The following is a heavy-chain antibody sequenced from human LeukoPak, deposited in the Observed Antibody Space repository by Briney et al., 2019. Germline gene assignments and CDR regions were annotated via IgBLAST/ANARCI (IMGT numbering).Heavy chain of an antibody. D-gene: IGHD6-13*01. Sequence: ASVKVSCKASGYTFTGYYMHWVRQAPGQGLEWMGWINPNSGGTNYAQKFQGRVTMTRDTSISTAYMELRSLRSDDTAVYYCARGGGSSSWYLFHNFDYWGQGTLVTVSS. CDR3: ARGGGSSSWYLFHNFDY. V-gene: IGHV1-2*02. J-gene: IGHJ4*02. CDR1: GYTFTGYY. CDR2: INPNSGGT.